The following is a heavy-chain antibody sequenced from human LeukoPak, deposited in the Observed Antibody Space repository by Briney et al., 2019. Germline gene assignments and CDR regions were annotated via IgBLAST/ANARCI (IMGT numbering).Heavy chain of an antibody. CDR3: ATSAGDYRAGHYYYMGV. J-gene: IGHJ6*03. V-gene: IGHV1-2*02. CDR2: INPNTAGT. Sequence: ASVKVSCKASGYTFTGYYFHWVRQAPGQGREWMGWINPNTAGTNYAQKFLGGVTLTWDTSISTAYMELNRLTSDDTAVYYCATSAGDYRAGHYYYMGVWGKGTSVTVSS. D-gene: IGHD4-11*01. CDR1: GYTFTGYY.